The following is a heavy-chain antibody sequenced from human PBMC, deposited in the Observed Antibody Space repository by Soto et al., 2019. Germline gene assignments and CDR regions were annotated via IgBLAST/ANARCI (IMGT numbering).Heavy chain of an antibody. CDR1: GGSFSGYY. CDR2: INHSGST. D-gene: IGHD3-9*01. J-gene: IGHJ3*02. CDR3: AREVILTGHDAFDI. V-gene: IGHV4-34*01. Sequence: QVQLQQWGAGLLKPSETLSLTCAVYGGSFSGYYWSWIRQPPGKGLEWIGEINHSGSTNYNPSLKSRVTISVDTSKNQFSLKLSSVTAADTAVYYCAREVILTGHDAFDIWGQGTMVTVSS.